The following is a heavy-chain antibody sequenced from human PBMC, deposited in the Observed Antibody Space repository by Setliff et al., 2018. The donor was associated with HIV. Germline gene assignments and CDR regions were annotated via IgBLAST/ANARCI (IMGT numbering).Heavy chain of an antibody. D-gene: IGHD2-21*01. J-gene: IGHJ4*02. CDR2: INPNNGGT. CDR1: GYTFTDYY. Sequence: ASVKVSCKASGYTFTDYYIHWVRLAPGQGLEWMGWINPNNGGTSYAQKFQGRVTMTRDTSISTAYMELSRLTSDDTAVYYCTRGPLLAGLGPYYFDHWGQGTLVTVSS. CDR3: TRGPLLAGLGPYYFDH. V-gene: IGHV1-2*02.